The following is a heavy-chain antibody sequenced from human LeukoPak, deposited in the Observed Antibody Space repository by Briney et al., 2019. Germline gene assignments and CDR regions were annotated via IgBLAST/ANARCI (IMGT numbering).Heavy chain of an antibody. CDR3: ARWELRGGYYYMDV. Sequence: GGSLRLSCAVSGITLSNYGMSWVRQAPGKGLEWVAGISDSGGSTNYADSVKGRFTISRDNPKNTLYLQVNSLRAEDTAVYYCARWELRGGYYYMDVWGKGTTVTVSS. CDR1: GITLSNYG. V-gene: IGHV3-23*01. J-gene: IGHJ6*03. D-gene: IGHD1-26*01. CDR2: ISDSGGST.